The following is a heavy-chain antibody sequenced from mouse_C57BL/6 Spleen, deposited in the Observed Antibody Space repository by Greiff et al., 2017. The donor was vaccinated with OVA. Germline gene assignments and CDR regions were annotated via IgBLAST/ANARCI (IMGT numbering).Heavy chain of an antibody. J-gene: IGHJ4*01. D-gene: IGHD3-3*01. Sequence: QVQLQQSGAELVRPGTSVKMSCKASGYTFTNYWIGWAKQRPGHGLEWIGDIYPGGGYTNYNEKFKGKATLTADKSSSTAYMQFSSLTSEDSAIYDCSRSRDDYAMDYWGQGTSVTVSS. CDR1: GYTFTNYW. CDR3: SRSRDDYAMDY. V-gene: IGHV1-63*01. CDR2: IYPGGGYT.